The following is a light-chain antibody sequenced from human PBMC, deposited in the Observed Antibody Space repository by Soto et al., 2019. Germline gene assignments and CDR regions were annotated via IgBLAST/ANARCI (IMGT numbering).Light chain of an antibody. CDR2: DAS. Sequence: EIVLTQSPVTLSLSPGDRATLSCRASQSVSSSLAWYQQKSGQVPRLLIYDASKRATGIPARFSGSGSGTDFTLTISSLEPEDFAIYYCQQRNNWSFGQGTRLEIK. V-gene: IGKV3-11*01. CDR3: QQRNNWS. J-gene: IGKJ5*01. CDR1: QSVSSS.